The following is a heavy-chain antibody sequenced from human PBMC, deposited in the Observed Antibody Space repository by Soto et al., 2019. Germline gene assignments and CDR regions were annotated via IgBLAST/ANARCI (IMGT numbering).Heavy chain of an antibody. D-gene: IGHD6-19*01. J-gene: IGHJ5*02. CDR1: GFTFSSYG. CDR2: ISYDGSNK. V-gene: IGHV3-30*18. Sequence: HPGGSLRLSCAASGFTFSSYGMHWVRQAPGKGLEWVAVISYDGSNKYYADSVRGRFTISRDNSKNTLYLQMNSLRAEDTAVYYCAKDGGRLVGSGWPLDPWFDPWGQGTLVTVSS. CDR3: AKDGGRLVGSGWPLDPWFDP.